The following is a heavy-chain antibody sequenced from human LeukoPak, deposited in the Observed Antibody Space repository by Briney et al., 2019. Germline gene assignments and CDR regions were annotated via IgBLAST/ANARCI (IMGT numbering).Heavy chain of an antibody. D-gene: IGHD3-3*01. J-gene: IGHJ4*02. CDR2: ISLNGGAT. Sequence: GGSLRLSCAASGFTFEDYGMTWVRQAPGKGLEWVAGISLNGGATGYADSVKGRFTISRDNAKNFLYLQMSSLRAEDTALYYCVQSITMFIGWGQGTRVTVSS. V-gene: IGHV3-20*04. CDR3: VQSITMFIG. CDR1: GFTFEDYG.